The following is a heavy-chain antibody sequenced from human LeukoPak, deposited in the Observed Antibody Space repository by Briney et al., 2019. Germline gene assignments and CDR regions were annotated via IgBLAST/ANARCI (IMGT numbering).Heavy chain of an antibody. D-gene: IGHD3-16*01. CDR1: GDSSTNSIYY. V-gene: IGHV4-39*07. CDR2: IDYSGST. J-gene: IGHJ3*02. Sequence: PSETLSLTCTVSGDSSTNSIYYWGWIRQPPGKGLEWIGSIDYSGSTNYNPSLKSRVTISVDTSKNQFSLKLSSVTAADTAVYYCATKTTPIWGDAFDIWGQGTMVTVSS. CDR3: ATKTTPIWGDAFDI.